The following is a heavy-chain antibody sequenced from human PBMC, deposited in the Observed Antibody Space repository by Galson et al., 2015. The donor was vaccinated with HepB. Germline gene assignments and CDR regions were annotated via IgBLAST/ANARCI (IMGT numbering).Heavy chain of an antibody. V-gene: IGHV3-53*01. J-gene: IGHJ3*02. D-gene: IGHD3-9*01. CDR1: GFTVSSNY. CDR3: ASDSFGWLEAFDI. CDR2: IYSGGST. Sequence: SLRLSCAASGFTVSSNYMSWVRQAPGKGLEWVSVIYSGGSTYYADSVKGRFTISRDNSKNTLYLQMNSLRAEDTAVYYCASDSFGWLEAFDIWGQGTMVTVSS.